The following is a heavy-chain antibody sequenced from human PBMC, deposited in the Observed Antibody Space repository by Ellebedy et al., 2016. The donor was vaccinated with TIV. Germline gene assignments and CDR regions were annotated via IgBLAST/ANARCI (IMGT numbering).Heavy chain of an antibody. Sequence: PGGSLRLSCAASGFTFSRFWMAWLRQAPGKGLEWVAHIKYDEIEKYHMDSVKGRFTISRDNARNSLYLQMNSLRVDDTAIYYCARDTVEVPRGDAFDIWGQGTMVTVSS. CDR2: IKYDEIEK. V-gene: IGHV3-7*04. CDR1: GFTFSRFW. CDR3: ARDTVEVPRGDAFDI. D-gene: IGHD2-2*01. J-gene: IGHJ3*02.